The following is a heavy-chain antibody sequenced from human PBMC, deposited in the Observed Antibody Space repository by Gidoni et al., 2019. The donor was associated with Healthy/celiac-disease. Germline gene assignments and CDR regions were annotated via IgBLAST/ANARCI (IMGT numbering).Heavy chain of an antibody. CDR2: ISSSSSTI. CDR1: GFPFSSYS. V-gene: IGHV3-48*02. D-gene: IGHD3-22*01. J-gene: IGHJ4*02. CDR3: AREAPTYYYDSSGYSEIDY. Sequence: EVQLVESGGGLVQPGGSLRLSCAASGFPFSSYSMNWVRQAPGKGLEWVSYISSSSSTIYYADSVKGRFTISRDNAKNSLYLQMNSLRDEDTAVYYCAREAPTYYYDSSGYSEIDYWGQGTLVTVSS.